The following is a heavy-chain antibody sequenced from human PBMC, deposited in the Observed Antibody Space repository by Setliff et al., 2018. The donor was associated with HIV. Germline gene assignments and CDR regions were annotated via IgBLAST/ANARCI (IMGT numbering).Heavy chain of an antibody. V-gene: IGHV1-69*13. CDR1: GGTFSSYA. Sequence: ASVKVSCKASGGTFSSYAISWVRQAPGQGLEWVGGIIPIFGTANYAQKFQGRVTITADESTSTAYMELSSLRSEDTAVYYCALPVLGGYSYGYFDYWGQGTLVTVSS. D-gene: IGHD5-18*01. J-gene: IGHJ4*02. CDR3: ALPVLGGYSYGYFDY. CDR2: IIPIFGTA.